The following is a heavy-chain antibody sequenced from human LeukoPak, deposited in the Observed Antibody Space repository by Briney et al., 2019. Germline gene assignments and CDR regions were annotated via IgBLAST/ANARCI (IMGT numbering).Heavy chain of an antibody. Sequence: PSETLSLTCTVSGGSISSSNYYWGWIRQPPGKGLEWIGYIYYSGSTYYNPSLKSRVTISVDTSKNQFSLKLSSVTAADTAVYYCARDLAGLPNWGQGTMVTVSS. J-gene: IGHJ3*01. CDR1: GGSISSSNYY. CDR2: IYYSGST. D-gene: IGHD6-13*01. V-gene: IGHV4-39*07. CDR3: ARDLAGLPN.